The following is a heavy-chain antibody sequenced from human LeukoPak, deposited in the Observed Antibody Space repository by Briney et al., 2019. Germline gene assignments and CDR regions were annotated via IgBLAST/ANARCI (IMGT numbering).Heavy chain of an antibody. CDR3: ARGFRDTAMFLDY. CDR1: GITFSSYE. Sequence: GSLRLSCVASGITFSSYEMNWVRQAPGKGLEWISCISSSGGPIYYADSVKGRFTISRDNARNSLYLQMNSLRAEDTAVYYCARGFRDTAMFLDYWGQGTLVTVSS. CDR2: ISSSGGPI. J-gene: IGHJ4*02. D-gene: IGHD5-18*01. V-gene: IGHV3-48*03.